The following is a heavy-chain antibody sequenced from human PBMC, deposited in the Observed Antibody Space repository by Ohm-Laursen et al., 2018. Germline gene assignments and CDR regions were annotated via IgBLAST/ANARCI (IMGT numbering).Heavy chain of an antibody. V-gene: IGHV3-23*01. J-gene: IGHJ6*02. Sequence: GSLRLSCSASGFTFSSYAMSWVRQAPGKGLEWVSAISGSGGSTYYADSVKGRFTISRDNSKNTLYLQMNSLRAEDTAVYYCANSISPPYDSSGYYYYYYYGMDVWGQGTTVTVSS. CDR1: GFTFSSYA. D-gene: IGHD3-22*01. CDR3: ANSISPPYDSSGYYYYYYYGMDV. CDR2: ISGSGGST.